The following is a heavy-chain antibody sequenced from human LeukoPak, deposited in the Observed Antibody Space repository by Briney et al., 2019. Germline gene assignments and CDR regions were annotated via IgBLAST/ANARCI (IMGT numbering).Heavy chain of an antibody. D-gene: IGHD5-12*01. CDR3: VRGQGAFGGYEWANWFDP. V-gene: IGHV4-39*02. CDR2: GHYSGST. Sequence: PSETLSLTCSVSGGSIRSSSYYWAWIRQPRGKGLEWIATGHYSGSTFYNPSLKSRLTLSIDTSKNLFSLQVTSVTAADTAMYYCVRGQGAFGGYEWANWFDPWGQGTLVTVSS. J-gene: IGHJ5*02. CDR1: GGSIRSSSYY.